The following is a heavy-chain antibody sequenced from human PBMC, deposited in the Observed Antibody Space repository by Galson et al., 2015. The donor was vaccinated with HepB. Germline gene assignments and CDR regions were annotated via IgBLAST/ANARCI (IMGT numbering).Heavy chain of an antibody. CDR2: IIPIFGTA. J-gene: IGHJ6*02. CDR3: ARGDSSSPFYYGMDV. Sequence: SVKVSCKASGGTFSTYAISWVRQAPGQGLEWMGGIIPIFGTANYAQKFQGRVTITADESSSTAYMEVSSLRSEGTAVYYCARGDSSSPFYYGMDVWGQGTTVTVSS. V-gene: IGHV1-69*13. D-gene: IGHD3-22*01. CDR1: GGTFSTYA.